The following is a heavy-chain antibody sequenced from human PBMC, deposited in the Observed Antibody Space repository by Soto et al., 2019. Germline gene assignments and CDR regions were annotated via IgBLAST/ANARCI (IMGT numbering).Heavy chain of an antibody. V-gene: IGHV3-15*07. CDR1: GFNFNNAW. CDR2: IKSKTDGGTT. Sequence: GGSLSLSCVASGFNFNNAWMNWVRQGPGRGLEWVGRIKSKTDGGTTDYTALVKGRFTISRDDSKNTLYLQMNSLKTEDTAVYYCTTYKEYSSGWPGRRSYYGMDVWGQGTTVTVSS. J-gene: IGHJ6*02. CDR3: TTYKEYSSGWPGRRSYYGMDV. D-gene: IGHD6-19*01.